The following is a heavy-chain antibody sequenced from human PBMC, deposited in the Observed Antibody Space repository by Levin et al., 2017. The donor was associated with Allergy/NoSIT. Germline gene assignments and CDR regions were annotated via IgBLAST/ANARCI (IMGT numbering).Heavy chain of an antibody. CDR1: GFTFNSYA. V-gene: IGHV3-64D*06. CDR2: ISSNGDST. J-gene: IGHJ6*03. D-gene: IGHD3-10*01. CDR3: VKVSGSGSYEPYYYYYMDV. Sequence: GESLKISCSASGFTFNSYAMYWVRQAPGEGLKSVSAISSNGDSTYYADSVKGRFTISRDKSKNTLYLQMSSLRAEDTAVYYCVKVSGSGSYEPYYYYYMDVWGKGTTVTVSS.